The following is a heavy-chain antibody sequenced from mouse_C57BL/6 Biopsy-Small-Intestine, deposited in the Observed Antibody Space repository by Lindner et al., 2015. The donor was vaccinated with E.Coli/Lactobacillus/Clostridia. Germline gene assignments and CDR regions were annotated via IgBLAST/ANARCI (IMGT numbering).Heavy chain of an antibody. CDR2: IDPSDSYT. CDR3: ARRLGRRDWYFDV. CDR1: GYTFTSYW. Sequence: VQLQESGAELVKPGTSVKLSCKASGYTFTSYWMHWVKQRPGQGLEWIGEIDPSDSYTYYNQNFRGKATLTVDKSSSTAYMQLSSLTSEDSAVYYCARRLGRRDWYFDVWGAGTTVTVSS. D-gene: IGHD4-1*01. V-gene: IGHV1-69*02. J-gene: IGHJ1*01.